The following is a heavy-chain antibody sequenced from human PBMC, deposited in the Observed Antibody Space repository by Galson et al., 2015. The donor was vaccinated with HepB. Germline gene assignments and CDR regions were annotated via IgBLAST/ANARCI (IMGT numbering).Heavy chain of an antibody. D-gene: IGHD3-16*02. CDR2: IWYDGSYK. V-gene: IGHV3-33*01. J-gene: IGHJ6*02. CDR1: GFTFSSYG. Sequence: SLRLSCAASGFTFSSYGIHWVRQAPGQGLEWVAVIWYDGSYKSYADSLKGRFTISRDNSKNTLYLQMNSLRAEDTAVYYWAREWGYSLFHYVMDVWGQGTTVTVSS. CDR3: AREWGYSLFHYVMDV.